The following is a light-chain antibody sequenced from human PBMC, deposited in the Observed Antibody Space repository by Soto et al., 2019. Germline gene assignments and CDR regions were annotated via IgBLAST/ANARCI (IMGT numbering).Light chain of an antibody. Sequence: VFAQSPGTLCLSPARRATLACRPSQTVRNNYLAWYQQKPGQAPRLLVYDASNRATGIPTRFSGSGSGTDFTLTISRLEPEDFAVYYCQQYSYWPRTFGQGTKVDI. V-gene: IGKV3-20*01. J-gene: IGKJ1*01. CDR1: QTVRNNY. CDR3: QQYSYWPRT. CDR2: DAS.